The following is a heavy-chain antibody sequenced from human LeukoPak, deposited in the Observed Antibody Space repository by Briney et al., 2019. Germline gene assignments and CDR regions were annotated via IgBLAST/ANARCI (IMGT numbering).Heavy chain of an antibody. J-gene: IGHJ3*02. D-gene: IGHD5-18*01. V-gene: IGHV3-23*01. CDR1: GFIFSNYG. CDR2: VRVDGHTT. Sequence: SGGSLRLSCVASGFIFSNYGMSWVRQVPGKGLEWVSSVRVDGHTTFYADSVKGRFTISRDNSKNTLYLQMNSLRAEDTAVYYCARARSSYGYGDAFDIWGQGTMVTVSS. CDR3: ARARSSYGYGDAFDI.